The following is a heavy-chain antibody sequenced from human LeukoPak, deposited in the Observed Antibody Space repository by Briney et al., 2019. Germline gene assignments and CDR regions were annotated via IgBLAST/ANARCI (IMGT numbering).Heavy chain of an antibody. CDR1: GYTLTELS. J-gene: IGHJ6*03. CDR2: FDPEDGET. Sequence: ASVKVSCKVSGYTLTELSMHWVRQVPGKGLEWVGGFDPEDGETIYAQKFQGRVTMTEDTSTDTAYMELSSLRSEDTAVYYCARIGYYDSSGWDYYYYYMDVWGKGTTVTVSS. D-gene: IGHD3-22*01. V-gene: IGHV1-24*01. CDR3: ARIGYYDSSGWDYYYYYMDV.